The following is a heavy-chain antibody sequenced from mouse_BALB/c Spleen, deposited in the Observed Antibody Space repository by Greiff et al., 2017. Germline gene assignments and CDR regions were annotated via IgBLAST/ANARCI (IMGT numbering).Heavy chain of an antibody. D-gene: IGHD2-10*01. Sequence: VQRVESGAELVRPGVSVKISCKGSGYTFTDYAMHWVKQSHAKSLEWIGVISTYYGDASYNQKFKGKATMTVDKSSSTAYMELARLTSEDSAIYYCARSRLLWSYFDYWGQGTTLTVSS. J-gene: IGHJ2*01. CDR1: GYTFTDYA. V-gene: IGHV1S137*01. CDR2: ISTYYGDA. CDR3: ARSRLLWSYFDY.